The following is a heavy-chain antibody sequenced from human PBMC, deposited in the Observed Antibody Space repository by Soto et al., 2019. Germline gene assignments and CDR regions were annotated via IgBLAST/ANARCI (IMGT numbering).Heavy chain of an antibody. CDR3: ARAPNLIAAAGPQVFFDY. Sequence: PSETLSLTCTVSGGSISSGGYYWSWIRQHPGKGLEWIGYIYYSGSTYYNPSLKSRGTISVDTSKNQFSLKLSSVTAADTAVYYCARAPNLIAAAGPQVFFDYWGQGTLVTVSS. CDR1: GGSISSGGYY. V-gene: IGHV4-31*03. J-gene: IGHJ4*02. D-gene: IGHD6-13*01. CDR2: IYYSGST.